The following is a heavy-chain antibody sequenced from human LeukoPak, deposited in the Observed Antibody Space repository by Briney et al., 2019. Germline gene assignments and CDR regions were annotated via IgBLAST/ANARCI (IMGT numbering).Heavy chain of an antibody. J-gene: IGHJ4*02. CDR2: IKGDGSDT. V-gene: IGHV3-74*01. D-gene: IGHD4-17*01. CDR1: GFTFSSYW. Sequence: PGGSLRLSCAASGFTFSSYWMHWVRQTPGKGLVWVSRIKGDGSDTLYAASVKGRFTISRANSKNTLCLQTSSLGDDDTAVYYCARASTTVPNLLDYWGQGALVSVSS. CDR3: ARASTTVPNLLDY.